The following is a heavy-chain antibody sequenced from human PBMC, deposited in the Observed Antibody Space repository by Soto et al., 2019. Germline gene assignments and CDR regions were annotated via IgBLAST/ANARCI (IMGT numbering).Heavy chain of an antibody. CDR2: IYYSGST. CDR3: ARLVVVAATPHWFDP. CDR1: GGSISSYY. V-gene: IGHV4-59*01. Sequence: TSETLSLTCTVSGGSISSYYWSWIRQPPGKGLEWIGYIYYSGSTNYNPSLKSRVTISVDTSKNQFSLKLSSVTAADTAVYYCARLVVVAATPHWFDPWGQGTLVTVSS. D-gene: IGHD2-15*01. J-gene: IGHJ5*02.